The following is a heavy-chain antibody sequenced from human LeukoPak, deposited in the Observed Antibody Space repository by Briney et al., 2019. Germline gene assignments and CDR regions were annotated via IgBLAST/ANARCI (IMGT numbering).Heavy chain of an antibody. CDR1: GGSIASSGFY. CDR3: ARGGSITIFGVVSGHGQNWFDP. CDR2: INHSGST. Sequence: PSETLSLTCRVSGGSIASSGFYWGWIRQPPGKGLEWIGEINHSGSTNYNPSLKSRVTISVDTSKNQFSLKLSSVTAADTAVYYCARGGSITIFGVVSGHGQNWFDPWGQGTLVTVSS. V-gene: IGHV4-39*07. D-gene: IGHD3-3*01. J-gene: IGHJ5*02.